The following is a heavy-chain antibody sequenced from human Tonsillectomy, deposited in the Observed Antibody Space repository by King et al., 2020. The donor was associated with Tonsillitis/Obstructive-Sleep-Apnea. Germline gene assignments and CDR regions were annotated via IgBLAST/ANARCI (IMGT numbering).Heavy chain of an antibody. CDR3: ARVQSIIMIVVANPLIDY. J-gene: IGHJ4*02. V-gene: IGHV3-21*01. CDR1: GFTFSDYT. D-gene: IGHD3-22*01. CDR2: ISSSSTYM. Sequence: VQLVESGGGLVKPGGSLRLSCAASGFTFSDYTMNWVRQAPGKGLEWVSSISSSSTYMYYADSVKGRFTIPRDNAKNSLYLQMNSLRAEDTAVYYCARVQSIIMIVVANPLIDYWGQGALVTVSS.